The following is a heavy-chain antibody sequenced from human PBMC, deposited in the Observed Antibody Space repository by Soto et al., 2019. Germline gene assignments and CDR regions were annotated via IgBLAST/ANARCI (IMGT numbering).Heavy chain of an antibody. CDR1: GYTFISYE. J-gene: IGHJ6*02. CDR3: ARRVGAIGDYYYGMDV. CDR2: ISAYNGNT. D-gene: IGHD1-26*01. V-gene: IGHV1-18*01. Sequence: ASLKVSCKASGYTFISYEISWARQAPGQGLEWMGWISAYNGNTNYAQKLQGRVTMTTDTSTSTAYMELRSLRSDDTAVYYCARRVGAIGDYYYGMDVWGQGTTVTVSS.